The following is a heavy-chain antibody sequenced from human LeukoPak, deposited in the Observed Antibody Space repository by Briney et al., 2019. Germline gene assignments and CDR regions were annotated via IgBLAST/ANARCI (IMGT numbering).Heavy chain of an antibody. Sequence: GGSLRLSCAVSGFSASTKYMSWVRQAPGKGLEWVSVIYSGGTTYYADSVKRRFTISRDNSKNTLYLQMNSLRAEDTAVYYCARDRVSTVHPIDYWGQGTLVTVSS. D-gene: IGHD6-6*01. CDR1: GFSASTKY. CDR2: IYSGGTT. J-gene: IGHJ4*02. V-gene: IGHV3-66*01. CDR3: ARDRVSTVHPIDY.